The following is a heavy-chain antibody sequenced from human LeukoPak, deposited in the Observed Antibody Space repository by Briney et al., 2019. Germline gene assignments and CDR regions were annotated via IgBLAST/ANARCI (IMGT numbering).Heavy chain of an antibody. CDR1: GDSISSYY. D-gene: IGHD1-26*01. J-gene: IGHJ3*02. Sequence: SETLSLTCTVSGDSISSYYWNWIRQPPGKGLEWIGYVSYSGSTNYNPSLKSRVTISLDASKNQFSLRLSSVTAADTAVYYCVTWYRTNSGSFDIWGQGTMVTVSS. CDR2: VSYSGST. V-gene: IGHV4-59*01. CDR3: VTWYRTNSGSFDI.